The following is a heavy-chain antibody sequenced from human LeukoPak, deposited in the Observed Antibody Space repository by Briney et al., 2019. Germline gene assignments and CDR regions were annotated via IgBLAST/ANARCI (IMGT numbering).Heavy chain of an antibody. CDR3: ASVYSSSFRDY. J-gene: IGHJ4*02. CDR1: GFTFSGYG. Sequence: HPGGSLRLSCAASGFTFSGYGMHWVRQAPGKGLVWVARINSDGSTTSYADSVKGRFTISRDNAKNTLYLQMNSLRAEDTAVYYCASVYSSSFRDYWGQGTLVTVSS. V-gene: IGHV3-74*01. D-gene: IGHD6-6*01. CDR2: INSDGSTT.